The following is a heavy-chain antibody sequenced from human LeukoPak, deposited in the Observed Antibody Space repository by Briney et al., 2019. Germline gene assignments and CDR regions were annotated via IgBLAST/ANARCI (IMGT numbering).Heavy chain of an antibody. CDR1: GFTFSNYA. CDR2: ISGSGATT. Sequence: GSLRLSCAASGFTFSNYAMGWVRQAPGKGLEWVSVISGSGATTDYADSVMGRFTISRDNSKNTLYLQLDSLRAEDTAVYFCAKGLWGAYYYGMDVWGQGTTVTVSS. V-gene: IGHV3-23*01. CDR3: AKGLWGAYYYGMDV. J-gene: IGHJ6*02. D-gene: IGHD3-16*01.